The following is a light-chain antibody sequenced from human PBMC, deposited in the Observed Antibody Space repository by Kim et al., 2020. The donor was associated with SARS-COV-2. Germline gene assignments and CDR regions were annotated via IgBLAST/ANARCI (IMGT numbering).Light chain of an antibody. CDR3: QQTYNIPT. V-gene: IGKV1-39*01. Sequence: DIQMTQSPLSLSASVGDTVTITCRASQTVGSHLNWFQHKPGKVPKLLIFGASNLQRGAPSRFSASGSGTDFTLTISSLQPEDFVTYYCQQTYNIPTFGPGTKVDIK. CDR2: GAS. CDR1: QTVGSH. J-gene: IGKJ1*01.